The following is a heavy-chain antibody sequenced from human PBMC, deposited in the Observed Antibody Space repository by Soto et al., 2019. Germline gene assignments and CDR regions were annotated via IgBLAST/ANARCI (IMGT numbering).Heavy chain of an antibody. Sequence: QVQLAQSGAEVKKPGSSVKVSCKASGGTFSSYAISWVRQAPGQGLEWMGGIIPIFGTANYAQKFQGRVTITADESTSTAYMALSSLRSEDTAVYYCAGVAVDIVASIISWGKGTLVTVSS. V-gene: IGHV1-69*01. D-gene: IGHD5-12*01. CDR2: IIPIFGTA. CDR3: AGVAVDIVASIIS. CDR1: GGTFSSYA. J-gene: IGHJ5*02.